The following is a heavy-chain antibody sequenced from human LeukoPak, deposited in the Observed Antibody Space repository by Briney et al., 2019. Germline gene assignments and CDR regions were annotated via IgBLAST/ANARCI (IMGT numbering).Heavy chain of an antibody. CDR3: ARDFRFSDY. Sequence: ASVKVSCKASGYTFTSYDISWVRQATGQGLEWMGYLNPRSGDTGYAQKFQGRVTMTWDTSISTAYMELSSLRSEDTAVYYCARDFRFSDYWGQGTLVTVSS. CDR2: LNPRSGDT. CDR1: GYTFTSYD. V-gene: IGHV1-8*01. J-gene: IGHJ4*02.